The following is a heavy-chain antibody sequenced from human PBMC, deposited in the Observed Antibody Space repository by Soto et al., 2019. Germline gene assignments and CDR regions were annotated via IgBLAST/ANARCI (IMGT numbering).Heavy chain of an antibody. CDR2: IIPIFGTA. CDR3: ARPKSPRGGAPYPTHH. J-gene: IGHJ1*01. V-gene: IGHV1-69*13. Sequence: SVKRSCKASGGSFSSYAISWVRRAPGQGLEWMGGIIPIFGTANYAQKFQGRVTITADESTSTAYMELSSLRSEDTAVYYCARPKSPRGGAPYPTHHWCQGTRVTVSS. CDR1: GGSFSSYA. D-gene: IGHD1-26*01.